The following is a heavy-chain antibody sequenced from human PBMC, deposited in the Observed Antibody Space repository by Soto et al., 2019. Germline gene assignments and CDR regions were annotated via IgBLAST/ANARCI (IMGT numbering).Heavy chain of an antibody. CDR2: ISSSSSYI. Sequence: GGSLRLSCTASGFTFSSYSMNWVRQAPGKGLEWVSSISSSSSYIYYADSVKGRFTISRDNAKNSLYLQMNSLRAEDTAVYYCARWGYSSSWDLDYWGKGTLVTVSS. CDR3: ARWGYSSSWDLDY. CDR1: GFTFSSYS. D-gene: IGHD6-13*01. J-gene: IGHJ4*02. V-gene: IGHV3-21*01.